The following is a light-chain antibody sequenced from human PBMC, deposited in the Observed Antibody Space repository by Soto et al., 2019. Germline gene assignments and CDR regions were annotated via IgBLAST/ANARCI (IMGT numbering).Light chain of an antibody. J-gene: IGLJ2*01. CDR1: SGQSSYA. V-gene: IGLV4-69*01. CDR3: QTWGTGIRV. Sequence: QLVLTQSPSASASLGASVKLTCTLSSGQSSYAIAWHQQQPEKGPRYLMKLNSDGSHSKGDGIPDRFSGSSSGAERYLTITCLQSEDEADYYCQTWGTGIRVFGGGTKVTVL. CDR2: LNSDGSH.